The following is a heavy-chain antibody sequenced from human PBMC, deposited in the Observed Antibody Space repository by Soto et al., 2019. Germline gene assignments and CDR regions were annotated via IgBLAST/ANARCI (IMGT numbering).Heavy chain of an antibody. CDR3: AREERTVTTFDY. V-gene: IGHV3-33*01. J-gene: IGHJ4*02. CDR1: GFTFSSYG. CDR2: IWYDGSNK. D-gene: IGHD4-17*01. Sequence: QVQLVESGGGVVQPGRSLRLSCAAPGFTFSSYGMHWVRQAPGKGLEWVAVIWYDGSNKYYADSVKGRFTISRDNSKNTLYLQMNSLRAEDTAVYYCAREERTVTTFDYWGQGTLVTVSS.